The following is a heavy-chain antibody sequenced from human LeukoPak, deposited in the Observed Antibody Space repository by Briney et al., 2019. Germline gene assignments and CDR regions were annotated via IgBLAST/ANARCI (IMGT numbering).Heavy chain of an antibody. D-gene: IGHD7-27*01. Sequence: SQTLSLTCAISGGSVSTNSVAWNWIRQSPSGGLEWLGKTRYSCKWYSDSAVSVRSRITINPDTSKNQFSLQLNSVTPEDTAVYYCARDSNWGFDYWGQGTLVTVSS. J-gene: IGHJ4*02. CDR3: ARDSNWGFDY. CDR1: GGSVSTNSVA. CDR2: TRYSCKWYS. V-gene: IGHV6-1*01.